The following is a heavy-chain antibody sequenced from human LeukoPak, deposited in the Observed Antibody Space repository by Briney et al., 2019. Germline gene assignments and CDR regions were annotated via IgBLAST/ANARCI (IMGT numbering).Heavy chain of an antibody. J-gene: IGHJ5*02. V-gene: IGHV1-2*02. D-gene: IGHD3-22*01. CDR1: GYTFTDYY. CDR3: ARDLYYDSSGYYYDRGSWFDP. Sequence: ASVKVSCKASGYTFTDYYMHWVRQAPGQGLEWMGWINPNSGGTNYAQKFQGRVTMTRDTSISTAYMELSRLRSDDTAVYYCARDLYYDSSGYYYDRGSWFDPWGQGTLVTVSS. CDR2: INPNSGGT.